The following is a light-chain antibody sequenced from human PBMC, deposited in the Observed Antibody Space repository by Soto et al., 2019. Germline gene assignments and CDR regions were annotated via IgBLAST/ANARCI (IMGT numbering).Light chain of an antibody. CDR2: GAS. CDR1: QTVSSNF. J-gene: IGKJ5*01. V-gene: IGKV3-20*01. Sequence: EVVMTQSPDTLSVSPGERATLSCRASQTVSSNFLAWYRQKPGQAPRLLIYGASTRATGIPDRFSGSGSGTDFTLTISRLEPEDFAVYYCQQYGSSPRTFCQGRLLEIK. CDR3: QQYGSSPRT.